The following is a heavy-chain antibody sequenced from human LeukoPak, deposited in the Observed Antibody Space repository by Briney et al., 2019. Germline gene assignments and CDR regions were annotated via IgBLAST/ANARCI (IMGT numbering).Heavy chain of an antibody. D-gene: IGHD2-8*01. J-gene: IGHJ6*03. CDR2: IYPGDSHT. CDR1: GYSFSSYW. CDR3: ARRETQRYCTNGVCLSYYFMDV. Sequence: GESLKISCQGSGYSFSSYWINWVRHMPGKGLEWVGIIYPGDSHTRYSPSFQGQVTISADKSISTAYLQRSSLKASDTAMYYCARRETQRYCTNGVCLSYYFMDVWGKGTTVTVSS. V-gene: IGHV5-51*01.